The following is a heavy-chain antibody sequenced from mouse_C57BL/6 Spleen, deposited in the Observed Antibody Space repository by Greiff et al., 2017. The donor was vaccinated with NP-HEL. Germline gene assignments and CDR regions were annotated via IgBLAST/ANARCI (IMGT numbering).Heavy chain of an antibody. CDR1: GYTFTDYN. D-gene: IGHD2-5*01. CDR3: ASSYYSNYALYWYFDV. Sequence: EVQLQQSGPELVKPGASVKIPCKASGYTFTDYNMDWVKQSHGKSLEWIGDINPNNGGTIYNQKFKGKATLTVDKSSSTAYMELRSLTSEDTAVYYCASSYYSNYALYWYFDVGGTGTTVTVSS. CDR2: INPNNGGT. V-gene: IGHV1-18*01. J-gene: IGHJ1*03.